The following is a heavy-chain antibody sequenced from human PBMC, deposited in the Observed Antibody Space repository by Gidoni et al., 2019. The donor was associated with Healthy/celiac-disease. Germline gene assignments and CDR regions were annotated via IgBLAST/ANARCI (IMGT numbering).Heavy chain of an antibody. J-gene: IGHJ5*02. V-gene: IGHV5-51*01. D-gene: IGHD3-10*01. CDR1: GYSSTRYW. CDR2: IYPVDSYA. CDR3: ARVSDYYGSGGPGYWFDP. Sequence: EVQLVQSGAEVKKTGESLKISCKGAGYSSTRYWIGWVRQMPGKGLEWMGFIYPVDSYASSSPSFQGQVTISADKSISTAYLQWSSLKASDTAMYYCARVSDYYGSGGPGYWFDPWGQGTLVTVSS.